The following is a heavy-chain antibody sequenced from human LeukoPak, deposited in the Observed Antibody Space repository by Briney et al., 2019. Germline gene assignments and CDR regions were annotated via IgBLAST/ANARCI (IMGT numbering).Heavy chain of an antibody. CDR1: GYSISSGYY. Sequence: SETLSLTCTVSGYSISSGYYWGWIRQPPGKGLEWIGSIYHSGSTYYNPSLKSRVTISVDTSKNQFSLKLSSVTAADTAVYYCARGASYYYDSSVSSPYYSDYWGQGTLVSVSS. D-gene: IGHD3-22*01. J-gene: IGHJ4*02. CDR3: ARGASYYYDSSVSSPYYSDY. CDR2: IYHSGST. V-gene: IGHV4-38-2*02.